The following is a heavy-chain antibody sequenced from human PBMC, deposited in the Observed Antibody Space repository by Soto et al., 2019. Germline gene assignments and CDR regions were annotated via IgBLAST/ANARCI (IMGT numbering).Heavy chain of an antibody. CDR3: ARNWDYDFWSGYYTLDY. CDR2: MNPNSGNT. J-gene: IGHJ4*02. D-gene: IGHD3-3*01. Sequence: ASVKVSCKASGYTFTSYDIDWVRQATGQGLEWMGWMNPNSGNTGYAQKFQGRVTMTRNTSISTAYMELSSLRSEDTAVYYCARNWDYDFWSGYYTLDYWGQATLVTVSS. CDR1: GYTFTSYD. V-gene: IGHV1-8*01.